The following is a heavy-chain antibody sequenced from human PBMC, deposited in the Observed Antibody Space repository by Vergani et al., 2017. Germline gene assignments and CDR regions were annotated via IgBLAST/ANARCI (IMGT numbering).Heavy chain of an antibody. D-gene: IGHD3-10*01. CDR1: GFTFSSYW. J-gene: IGHJ4*02. V-gene: IGHV3-7*01. CDR2: IKQDGSEK. CDR3: ARDGHAYGSGSYYS. Sequence: EVHLLESGGGLIQPGGSLRLSCAASGFTFSSYWMSWVRQAPGKGLEWVANIKQDGSEKYYVDSVKGRFTISRDNAKNSLYLQMNSLRAEDTAVYYCARDGHAYGSGSYYSWGQGTLVTVSS.